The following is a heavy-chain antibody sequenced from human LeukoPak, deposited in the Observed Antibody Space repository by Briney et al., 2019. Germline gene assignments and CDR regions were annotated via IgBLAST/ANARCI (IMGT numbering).Heavy chain of an antibody. CDR1: GFSLSTNGVG. CDR3: AHRLLGITTNWNHGYFDY. CDR2: IYWDDYR. V-gene: IGHV2-5*02. J-gene: IGHJ4*02. D-gene: IGHD1-14*01. Sequence: SGPTLVNPTQTLTLTCTLSGFSLSTNGVGVGWIREPPGKALEWLTLIYWDDYRRYNPSLRSRLTVTMDISNSQVVLTMTNVDPVDTATYFCAHRLLGITTNWNHGYFDYWGQGVLVTVSS.